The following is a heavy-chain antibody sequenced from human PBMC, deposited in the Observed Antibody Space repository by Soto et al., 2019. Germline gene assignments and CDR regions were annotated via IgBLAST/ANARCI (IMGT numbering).Heavy chain of an antibody. Sequence: SQTLSLTCAISGDSVSSNSAAWNWIRQSPSRGLEWLGRTYYRSKWYNDYAVSVKSRITINPDTSKNQFSLQLNSVTPEDTAVYYCASDLSPPVGATYYFYYWGQGSLVIGSA. CDR3: ASDLSPPVGATYYFYY. CDR1: GDSVSSNSAA. V-gene: IGHV6-1*01. J-gene: IGHJ4*02. CDR2: TYYRSKWYN.